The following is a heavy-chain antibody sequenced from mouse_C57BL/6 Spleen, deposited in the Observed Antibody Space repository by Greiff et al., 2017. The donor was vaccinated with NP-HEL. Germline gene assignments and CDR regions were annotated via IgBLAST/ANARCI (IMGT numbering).Heavy chain of an antibody. CDR3: ARRLVTTVVAPYAMDY. V-gene: IGHV1-81*01. CDR2: IYPRSGNT. Sequence: QVQLQQSGAELARPGASVKLSCKASGYTFTSYGISWVKQRTGQGLEWIGEIYPRSGNTYYNEKFKGKATLTADKSSSTAYMELISLTSEDSAVYFCARRLVTTVVAPYAMDYWGQGTSVTVSS. J-gene: IGHJ4*01. D-gene: IGHD1-1*01. CDR1: GYTFTSYG.